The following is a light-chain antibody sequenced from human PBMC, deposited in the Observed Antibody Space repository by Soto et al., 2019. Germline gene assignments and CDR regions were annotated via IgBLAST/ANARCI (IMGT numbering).Light chain of an antibody. Sequence: QSALTQPASVSGSPGQSITISCTGTSSDVGGYNYVSWYHQHPGKAPKLMIYDVSNRPSGVSNRFSGSKSGNTASLTISGRQDEDEADYYCSSYTSSSTLVVFGGGTQLTVL. CDR2: DVS. CDR1: SSDVGGYNY. J-gene: IGLJ2*01. V-gene: IGLV2-14*01. CDR3: SSYTSSSTLVV.